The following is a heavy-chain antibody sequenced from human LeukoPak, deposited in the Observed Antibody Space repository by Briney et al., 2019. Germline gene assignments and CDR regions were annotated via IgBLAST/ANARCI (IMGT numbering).Heavy chain of an antibody. CDR2: TYYRSKWYS. D-gene: IGHD3-10*01. J-gene: IGHJ4*02. CDR1: GDXVSSNSAA. Sequence: SQTLSLTCAISGDXVSSNSAAWNWIRQSPSIGLEWVGRTYYRSKWYSDSAVSVISRITINPDTSKNQFSLQLNSVTPEDTAVYYCASQYGSRQFDSWGQGTLVTVSS. V-gene: IGHV6-1*01. CDR3: ASQYGSRQFDS.